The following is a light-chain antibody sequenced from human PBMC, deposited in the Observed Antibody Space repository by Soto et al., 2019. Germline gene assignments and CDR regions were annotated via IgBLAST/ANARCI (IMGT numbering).Light chain of an antibody. CDR1: SSDVGSYNL. CDR2: EGS. Sequence: QSVLTQPASVSGSPGQSITISCTGTSSDVGSYNLVSWYQQHPGKAPKLMIYEGSKRPSGVSNRFSGSKSGNTASLTISGLQAEDEDDYYCCSYAGSSTFVVFGGGTQLTVL. J-gene: IGLJ2*01. CDR3: CSYAGSSTFVV. V-gene: IGLV2-23*03.